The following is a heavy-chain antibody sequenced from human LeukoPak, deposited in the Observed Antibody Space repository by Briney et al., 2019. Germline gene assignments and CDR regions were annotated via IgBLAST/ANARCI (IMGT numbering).Heavy chain of an antibody. J-gene: IGHJ6*02. CDR1: GYTFNNYA. Sequence: GGSLRLSCAASGYTFNNYAMFWVRQAPGNGLEWVSVISFDGNNRYYAASVKGRFTISRDNSKNVYLQMSSLRVEDTAVYYCARGALGLTYSSSLYLGYHGLDVWGQGTTVIVSS. D-gene: IGHD6-13*01. V-gene: IGHV3-30-3*01. CDR3: ARGALGLTYSSSLYLGYHGLDV. CDR2: ISFDGNNR.